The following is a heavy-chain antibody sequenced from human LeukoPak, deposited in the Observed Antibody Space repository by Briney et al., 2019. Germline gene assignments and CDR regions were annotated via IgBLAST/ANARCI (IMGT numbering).Heavy chain of an antibody. J-gene: IGHJ6*03. CDR3: AREPLGSSGYMDV. CDR1: GGPISSYY. CDR2: IYYSGST. Sequence: PSETLSLTCTVSGGPISSYYWSWIRQPPGKGLEWIGYIYYSGSTNYNPSLKSRVTISVDTSKNQFSLKLSSVTAADTAVYYCAREPLGSSGYMDVWGKGTTVTVSS. V-gene: IGHV4-59*01. D-gene: IGHD3-10*01.